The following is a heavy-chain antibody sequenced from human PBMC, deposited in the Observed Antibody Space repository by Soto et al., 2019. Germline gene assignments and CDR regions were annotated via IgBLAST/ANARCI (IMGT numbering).Heavy chain of an antibody. CDR1: GYTFTSYD. D-gene: IGHD3-22*01. J-gene: IGHJ4*02. Sequence: ASVKVSCKASGYTFTSYDINWVRQATGQGLGWMGWMNPNSGNTGYAQKFQGRVTMTRNTSISTAYMELSSLRSEDTAVYYCARGSSYYYDSSGYYSDYWGQGTLVIVSS. V-gene: IGHV1-8*01. CDR2: MNPNSGNT. CDR3: ARGSSYYYDSSGYYSDY.